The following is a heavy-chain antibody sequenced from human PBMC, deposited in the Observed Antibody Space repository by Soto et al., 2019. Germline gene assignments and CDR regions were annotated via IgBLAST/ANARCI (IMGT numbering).Heavy chain of an antibody. CDR1: GGSISNYY. V-gene: IGHV4-59*08. CDR2: IYYSGTT. CDR3: ARQLIT. J-gene: IGHJ4*02. Sequence: SETRSLTCTVSGGSISNYYWTWIRQPPGKGLEWIGYIYYSGTTNYNPSLKSRVTISVDTSKNQFSLKLSSVTAADTAVYYCARQLITWGQGILVTVSS.